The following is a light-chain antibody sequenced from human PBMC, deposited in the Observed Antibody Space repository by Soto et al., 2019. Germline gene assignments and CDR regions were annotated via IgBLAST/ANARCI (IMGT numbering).Light chain of an antibody. Sequence: EIVLTQSPATLSLSPGERATLSCRASQSVSSYLAWYQQKPGLAPRLLIYDASNRATGIPARFSGSGSGTDFTLTISSLEPEDFAVYYCQQRSIWLTFGGGTKVEIK. V-gene: IGKV3-11*01. CDR2: DAS. CDR3: QQRSIWLT. J-gene: IGKJ4*01. CDR1: QSVSSY.